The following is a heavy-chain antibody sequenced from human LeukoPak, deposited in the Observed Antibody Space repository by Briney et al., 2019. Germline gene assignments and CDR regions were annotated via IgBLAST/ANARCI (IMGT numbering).Heavy chain of an antibody. J-gene: IGHJ4*02. Sequence: SETLSLTCTASGASIRSYYWSWIRQAPGKGLEWVGFISYSGYTSYSPSLKSRVAISVDTSKSQFSLRLTSMTAADTAIYYCARGRNDNGGMFFDSWAQGTLVTVSS. D-gene: IGHD4-23*01. CDR2: ISYSGYT. V-gene: IGHV4-59*01. CDR1: GASIRSYY. CDR3: ARGRNDNGGMFFDS.